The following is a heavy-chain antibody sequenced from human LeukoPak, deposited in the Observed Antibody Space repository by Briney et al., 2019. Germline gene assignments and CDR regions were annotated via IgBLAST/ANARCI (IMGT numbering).Heavy chain of an antibody. CDR2: ISAYNGNT. CDR3: ARGLAAAGTGAFDI. Sequence: ASVKVSCKASGYTFTSYGISWVRQAPGQGLEWMGWISAYNGNTNYAQKLQGRVTMTRDTSISTAYMELSRLRSDDTAVYYCARGLAAAGTGAFDIWGQGTMVTVSS. D-gene: IGHD6-13*01. J-gene: IGHJ3*02. CDR1: GYTFTSYG. V-gene: IGHV1-18*01.